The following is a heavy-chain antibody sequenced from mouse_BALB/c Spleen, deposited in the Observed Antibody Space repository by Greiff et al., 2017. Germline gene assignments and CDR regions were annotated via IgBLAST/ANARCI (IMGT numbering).Heavy chain of an antibody. Sequence: VQLQESGAELAKPGASVKMSCKASGYTFTSYWMHWVKQRPGQGLEWIGYINPSTGYTEYNQKFKDKATLTADKSSSTAYMQLSSLTSEDSAVYYCARVTGTRGYFDVWGAGTTATVSS. CDR1: GYTFTSYW. J-gene: IGHJ1*01. CDR3: ARVTGTRGYFDV. D-gene: IGHD4-1*01. CDR2: INPSTGYT. V-gene: IGHV1-7*01.